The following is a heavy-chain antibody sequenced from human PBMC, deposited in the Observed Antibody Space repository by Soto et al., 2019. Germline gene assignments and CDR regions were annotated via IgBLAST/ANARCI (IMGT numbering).Heavy chain of an antibody. V-gene: IGHV4-31*03. CDR3: ASSGGGLVRFDY. D-gene: IGHD2-8*02. J-gene: IGHJ4*02. CDR2: INHSGST. Sequence: SETLSLTCTVSGGSISSGGYYWSWIRQHPGKGLEWIGEINHSGSTNYNPSLKSRVTISVDTSKNQFSLKLSSVTAADTAVYYCASSGGGLVRFDYWGQGALVTVT. CDR1: GGSISSGGYY.